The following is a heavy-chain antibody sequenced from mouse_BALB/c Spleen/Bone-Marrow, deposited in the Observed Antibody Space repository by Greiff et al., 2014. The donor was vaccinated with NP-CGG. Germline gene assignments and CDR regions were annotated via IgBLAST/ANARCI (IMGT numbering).Heavy chain of an antibody. V-gene: IGHV14-3*02. CDR3: ASYYYGSSSFAY. CDR2: IDPANGNT. J-gene: IGHJ3*01. D-gene: IGHD1-1*01. Sequence: VQLQQSGAELVKPGASVKLSCTASGFNIKDTYMNWVKQRPEQGLEWIGRIDPANGNTKYDPKFQGKATITADTSSNTAYLQLISLTSEDTAVYYCASYYYGSSSFAYWGQGTMVTVSA. CDR1: GFNIKDTY.